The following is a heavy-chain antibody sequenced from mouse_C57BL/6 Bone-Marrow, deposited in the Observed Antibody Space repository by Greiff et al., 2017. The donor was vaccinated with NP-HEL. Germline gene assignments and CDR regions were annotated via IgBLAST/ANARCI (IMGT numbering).Heavy chain of an antibody. CDR2: SRNKANDYTT. CDR1: GFTFSDFF. Sequence: EVNVVESGGGLVPSGRSLRLSCATSGFTFSDFFMEWVRQAPGKGLAWIAASRNKANDYTTEYSASVKGRFIVSRDTSQSILYLQMNALRAEDTAIYYCARDALYYGSSYDWYFDVWGTGTTVTVSS. V-gene: IGHV7-1*01. D-gene: IGHD1-1*01. J-gene: IGHJ1*03. CDR3: ARDALYYGSSYDWYFDV.